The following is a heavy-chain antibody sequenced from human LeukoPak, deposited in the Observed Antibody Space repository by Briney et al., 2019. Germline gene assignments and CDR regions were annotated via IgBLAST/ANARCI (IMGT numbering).Heavy chain of an antibody. V-gene: IGHV4-4*07. CDR1: GGSISSYY. CDR3: ARDLVGYYDSSGYYDYFDY. Sequence: EASETLSLTCTVSGGSISSYYWSWIRQPAGKGLEWIGRIYTSGSTNYNPSLKSRVTMSVDTSKNQFSLKLSSVTAADTAVYYCARDLVGYYDSSGYYDYFDYWGQGTLVTVSS. CDR2: IYTSGST. J-gene: IGHJ4*02. D-gene: IGHD3-22*01.